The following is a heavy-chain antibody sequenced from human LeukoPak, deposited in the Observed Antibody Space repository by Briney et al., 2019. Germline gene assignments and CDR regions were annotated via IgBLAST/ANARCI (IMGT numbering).Heavy chain of an antibody. D-gene: IGHD2-2*01. J-gene: IGHJ4*02. CDR3: ARVKYCSSASCYVSFDY. Sequence: GGSLRLSCAASGITFSSHTMNWVRQAPGKGLEWVSSISSSSSYIYYAGSVKGRFTISRDNSKNTLYLQMNSLRAEDTAVYYCARVKYCSSASCYVSFDYWGQGTLVTVSS. CDR2: ISSSSSYI. V-gene: IGHV3-21*01. CDR1: GITFSSHT.